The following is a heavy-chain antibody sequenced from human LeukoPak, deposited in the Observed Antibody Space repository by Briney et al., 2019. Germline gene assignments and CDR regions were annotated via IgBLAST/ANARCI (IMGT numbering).Heavy chain of an antibody. V-gene: IGHV3-11*01. J-gene: IGHJ5*02. Sequence: GGSLRLSCAASGFTFSDYYMSWIRQAPGEGLEWVSYISSSGSTIYYADSVKGRFTISRDNAKNSLYLQMNSLRAEDTAVYYCAREAVTGWFDPWGQGTLVTVSS. D-gene: IGHD4-17*01. CDR3: AREAVTGWFDP. CDR2: ISSSGSTI. CDR1: GFTFSDYY.